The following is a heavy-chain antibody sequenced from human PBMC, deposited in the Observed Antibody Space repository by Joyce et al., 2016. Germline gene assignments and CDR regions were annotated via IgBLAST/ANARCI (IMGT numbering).Heavy chain of an antibody. V-gene: IGHV3-21*01. CDR1: GFAFSNFA. D-gene: IGHD5-18*01. Sequence: EVQLVESGGGLVKPGGSLRLSCAASGFAFSNFAMHWVRQAPGKGLECVSSISSSGVSIYYADSVKGRFTLSRDNAKNSLYLQMNSLRVEDTAVYYCASEASFGYPYFDYWGQGTLVTVSS. J-gene: IGHJ4*02. CDR3: ASEASFGYPYFDY. CDR2: ISSSGVSI.